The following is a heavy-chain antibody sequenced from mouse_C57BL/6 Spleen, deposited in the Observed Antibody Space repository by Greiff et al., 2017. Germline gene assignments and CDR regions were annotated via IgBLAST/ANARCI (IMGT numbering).Heavy chain of an antibody. CDR1: GYTFTSYW. V-gene: IGHV1-61*01. CDR2: IYPSDSET. D-gene: IGHD2-3*01. CDR3: ARYGYYGGYFDV. Sequence: QVQLKQPGAELVRPGSSVKLSCKASGYTFTSYWMDWVKQRPGQGLEWIGNIYPSDSETHYNQKFKDKATLTVDKSSSTAYMQLSSLTSEDSAVCYCARYGYYGGYFDVWGTGTTVTVSS. J-gene: IGHJ1*03.